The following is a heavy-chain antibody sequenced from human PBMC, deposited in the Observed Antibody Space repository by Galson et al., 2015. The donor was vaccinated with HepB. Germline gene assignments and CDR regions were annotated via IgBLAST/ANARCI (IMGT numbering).Heavy chain of an antibody. CDR3: ATARYSTSPPDN. J-gene: IGHJ4*02. D-gene: IGHD2-2*01. V-gene: IGHV1-18*01. CDR2: ISTYNGNT. Sequence: SVKVSCKASGYTSTNFGISWVRQAPGQGLEWMAWISTYNGNTDYARKFQGRVTMTTDTSTSTAYMELRSLTSDDTAVYYCATARYSTSPPDNWGRGTLVTVSS. CDR1: GYTSTNFG.